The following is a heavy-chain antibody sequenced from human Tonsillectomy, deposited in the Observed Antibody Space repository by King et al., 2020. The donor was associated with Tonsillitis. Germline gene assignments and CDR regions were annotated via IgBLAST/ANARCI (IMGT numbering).Heavy chain of an antibody. J-gene: IGHJ5*02. V-gene: IGHV4-31*03. CDR3: ARDSPVRGVIPGWFDP. CDR2: IYYSGST. CDR1: GGSISSGGYY. Sequence: MQLQESGPGLVKPSQTLSLTCTVSGGSISSGGYYWSWIRQHPGKGLEWIGYIYYSGSTYYNPSLKSRVTISVDTSKNQFSLKLSSVTAADTAVYYCARDSPVRGVIPGWFDPWGQGTLVTVSS. D-gene: IGHD3-10*01.